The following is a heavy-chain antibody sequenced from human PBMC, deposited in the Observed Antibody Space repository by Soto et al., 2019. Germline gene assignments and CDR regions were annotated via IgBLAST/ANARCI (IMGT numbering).Heavy chain of an antibody. D-gene: IGHD6-19*01. CDR1: GYTFTHYY. CDR3: VREVGDSSVDY. CDR2: INPSVGST. V-gene: IGHV1-46*01. J-gene: IGHJ4*02. Sequence: QVQLVQSGAEVRKPGASVTVSCKASGYTFTHYYVYWVRQAPGQGLEWRGIINPSVGSTSYAQNFQGRVTLTRDTSTKTVYMDLSRLRSEDSAMYYCVREVGDSSVDYWGQGTLVSVSS.